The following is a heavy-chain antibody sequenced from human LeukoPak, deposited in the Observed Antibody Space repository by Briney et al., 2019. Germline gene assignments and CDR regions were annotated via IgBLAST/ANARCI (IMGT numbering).Heavy chain of an antibody. CDR1: GFTFSDYY. J-gene: IGHJ6*02. D-gene: IGHD3-10*01. V-gene: IGHV3-11*01. CDR3: ARDYDYGSTRLVSMDV. Sequence: GGSLRLSCAASGFTFSDYYMSWIRQAPGKGLEWVSYISSSGSTIYYADSVKSRFTISRDNAKNSLYLQMNSLRAEDTAVYYCARDYDYGSTRLVSMDVWGQGTTVTVSS. CDR2: ISSSGSTI.